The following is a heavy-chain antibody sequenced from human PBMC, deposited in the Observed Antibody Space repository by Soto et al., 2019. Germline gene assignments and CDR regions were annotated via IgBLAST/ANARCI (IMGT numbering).Heavy chain of an antibody. D-gene: IGHD5-12*01. J-gene: IGHJ6*02. Sequence: SQTLSLTCAISGVSVSSNSASWNWIRHSPSRGLEWLGRTYYRSKWYSDYGVSVKSRITINPDTSKNQFSPRLNSVTPEDTAVYYCARGTEWRRSSYSYGMDVWGQGTRVTVSS. CDR1: GVSVSSNSAS. CDR3: ARGTEWRRSSYSYGMDV. V-gene: IGHV6-1*01. CDR2: TYYRSKWYS.